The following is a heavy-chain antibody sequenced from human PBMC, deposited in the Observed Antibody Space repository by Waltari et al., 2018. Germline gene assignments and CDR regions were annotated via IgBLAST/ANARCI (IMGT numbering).Heavy chain of an antibody. CDR2: INPKSGGT. CDR3: ARRSCTGECYAPYVY. Sequence: QVQLVQSGAEVTKPGASVKVSCQPSGYTFTDYHIPWVRQAPGQGLEWMGWINPKSGGTYYAQTFQGWVTMTRDTSTSTVYMELSSLKSDDTAMYYCARRSCTGECYAPYVYWGQGSLVTVSS. CDR1: GYTFTDYH. D-gene: IGHD2-8*02. V-gene: IGHV1-2*04. J-gene: IGHJ4*02.